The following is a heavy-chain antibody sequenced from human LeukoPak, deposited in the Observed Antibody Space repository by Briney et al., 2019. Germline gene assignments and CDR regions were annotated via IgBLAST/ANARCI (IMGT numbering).Heavy chain of an antibody. CDR3: ARHSRLDKSSLSWADY. CDR2: IYYSGST. J-gene: IGHJ4*02. V-gene: IGHV4-59*08. D-gene: IGHD2-2*03. CDR1: GGSISSYY. Sequence: PSETLSLTCTVPGGSISSYYWSWIRQPPGKGLDWIGYIYYSGSTNYNPSLKSRVTISVDTSKNQFSLKLSSVTAADTAVYYCARHSRLDKSSLSWADYWGQGTLVTVSS.